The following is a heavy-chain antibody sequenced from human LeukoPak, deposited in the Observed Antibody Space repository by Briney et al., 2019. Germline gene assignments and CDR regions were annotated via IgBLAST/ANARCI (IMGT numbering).Heavy chain of an antibody. Sequence: GASVKVSCKASGYTFTGYYMHWVRQAPGQGFEWMGWINPNSGGTNYAQKFQGWVTMTRDTSISTAYMELSRLRSDDTAVYYCARGDYYDSSGYYPYYFDYWGQGTLVTVSS. CDR3: ARGDYYDSSGYYPYYFDY. CDR1: GYTFTGYY. J-gene: IGHJ4*02. CDR2: INPNSGGT. D-gene: IGHD3-22*01. V-gene: IGHV1-2*04.